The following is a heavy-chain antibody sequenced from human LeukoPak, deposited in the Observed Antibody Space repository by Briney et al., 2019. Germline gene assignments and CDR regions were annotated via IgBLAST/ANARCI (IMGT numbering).Heavy chain of an antibody. Sequence: GGSLRLSCAASGFTFSSYAMSWVRQAPGKGLEWVSAISSSGGSTYYADSVKGRFTISRDNSKNTLYLQMNSLRAEDTAVYYCAKDQWGYNWFDPWGQGTLVTVSS. CDR1: GFTFSSYA. D-gene: IGHD3-16*01. V-gene: IGHV3-23*01. CDR2: ISSSGGST. J-gene: IGHJ5*02. CDR3: AKDQWGYNWFDP.